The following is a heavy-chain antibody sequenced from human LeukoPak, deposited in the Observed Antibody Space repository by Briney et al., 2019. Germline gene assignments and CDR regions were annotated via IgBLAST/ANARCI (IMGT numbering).Heavy chain of an antibody. CDR1: GFTFSSYW. CDR3: ARDRGITMIVVVN. D-gene: IGHD3-22*01. Sequence: GGSLRLSCAASGFTFSSYWMGWVRQAPGKGLEWVANIKQDGSEKYYVDSVKGRFTISRDNAKNSLYLQMNSLRAEDTAVYYCARDRGITMIVVVNWGQGTLVTVSS. CDR2: IKQDGSEK. V-gene: IGHV3-7*01. J-gene: IGHJ4*02.